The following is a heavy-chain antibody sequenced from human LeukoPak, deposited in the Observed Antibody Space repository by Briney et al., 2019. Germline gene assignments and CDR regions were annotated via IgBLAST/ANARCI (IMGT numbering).Heavy chain of an antibody. Sequence: ASVKVSCKASGYTFTSYDINWVRQATGQGLEWMGWMNPNSGNTGYAQKFQGRVTITRNTSISTAYMELGSLRSEDTAVYYCARGYYYDSSGPRTNAFDIWGQGTMVTVSS. D-gene: IGHD3-22*01. CDR2: MNPNSGNT. CDR3: ARGYYYDSSGPRTNAFDI. V-gene: IGHV1-8*03. J-gene: IGHJ3*02. CDR1: GYTFTSYD.